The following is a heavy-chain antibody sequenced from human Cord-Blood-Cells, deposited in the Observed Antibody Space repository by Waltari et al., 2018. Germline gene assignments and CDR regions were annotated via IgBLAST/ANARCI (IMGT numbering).Heavy chain of an antibody. Sequence: EVQLVESGGGLIQPGGSLRLSCAASGFTVSSNYMSWVRQAPGKGLGWVSVIYSGGRKYYADSVKSRFTISRDDSKNTLYLQMNSLRAEDTAVYDCARDNNWNYWGQGTLVTVSS. J-gene: IGHJ4*02. CDR2: IYSGGRK. D-gene: IGHD1-20*01. CDR1: GFTVSSNY. CDR3: ARDNNWNY. V-gene: IGHV3-53*01.